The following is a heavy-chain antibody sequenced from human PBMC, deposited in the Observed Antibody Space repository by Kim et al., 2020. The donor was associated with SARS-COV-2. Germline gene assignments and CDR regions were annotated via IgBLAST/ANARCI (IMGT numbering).Heavy chain of an antibody. CDR2: TNTDESGT. D-gene: IGHD3-16*01. V-gene: IGHV3-74*01. CDR1: GFTFSAYW. Sequence: GGSLRLSCAASGFTFSAYWMHWVRQAPGKGLVWVSRTNTDESGTSFADSVKGRFTISRDNAKNTLYLQMNSLRAEDTAVYYCAKEGEGGDLDVWGKGTTV. CDR3: AKEGEGGDLDV. J-gene: IGHJ6*03.